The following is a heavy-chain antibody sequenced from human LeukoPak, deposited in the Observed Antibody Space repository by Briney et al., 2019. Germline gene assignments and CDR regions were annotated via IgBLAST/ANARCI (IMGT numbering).Heavy chain of an antibody. CDR3: ARGRGYSPSWSLGTGKSSFFDY. J-gene: IGHJ4*02. Sequence: SETLSLTCAVYGGSLSGYYWSWIRQPPGKGLEWIGEINHSGSTNYNPSLKSRVTISVDTSKNQFSLKLSSVTAADTAVYYCARGRGYSPSWSLGTGKSSFFDYWGQGTLVTVSS. D-gene: IGHD1-26*01. CDR1: GGSLSGYY. V-gene: IGHV4-34*01. CDR2: INHSGST.